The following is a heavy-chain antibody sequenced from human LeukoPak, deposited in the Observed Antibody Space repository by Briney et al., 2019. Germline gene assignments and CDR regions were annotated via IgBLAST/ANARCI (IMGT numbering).Heavy chain of an antibody. CDR2: IYYSGST. Sequence: PSETLSLTCTVSGGSISSYYWSWIRQPPGKGLEWIGYIYYSGSTNYNPSLKSRVTISVDTSKNQFSLKLSSVTAADTAVYYCARLGYSYGPQYMDVWGKGTTVTVSS. D-gene: IGHD5-18*01. CDR1: GGSISSYY. V-gene: IGHV4-59*01. J-gene: IGHJ6*03. CDR3: ARLGYSYGPQYMDV.